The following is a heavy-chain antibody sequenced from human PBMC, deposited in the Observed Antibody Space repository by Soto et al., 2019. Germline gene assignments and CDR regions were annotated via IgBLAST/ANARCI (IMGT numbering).Heavy chain of an antibody. CDR1: GFTFSSYS. J-gene: IGHJ6*03. V-gene: IGHV3-21*01. CDR2: ISSSSSYI. CDR3: ASLPHQLTGTSRYYYYYIDV. D-gene: IGHD1-7*01. Sequence: GGSLRLSCAASGFTFSSYSMNWVRQAPGKGLEWVSSISSSSSYIYYADSVKGRFTISRDNAKNSLYLQMNSLRAEDMAVYYCASLPHQLTGTSRYYYYYIDVWGKGTTVTVSS.